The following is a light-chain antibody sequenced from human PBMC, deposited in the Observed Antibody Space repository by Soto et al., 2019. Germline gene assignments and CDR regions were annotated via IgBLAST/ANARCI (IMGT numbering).Light chain of an antibody. V-gene: IGLV2-14*01. CDR3: SLYTASNILEV. CDR2: EVT. Sequence: QSALTQPASVSGSRGQSITISCTGTSSDVGGYNFVSWYQQHPGKAPKLIIYEVTHRPSGVSNRFSGSKSGNTASLTISGLQAEDEADYYCSLYTASNILEVFGTGTKVTVL. CDR1: SSDVGGYNF. J-gene: IGLJ1*01.